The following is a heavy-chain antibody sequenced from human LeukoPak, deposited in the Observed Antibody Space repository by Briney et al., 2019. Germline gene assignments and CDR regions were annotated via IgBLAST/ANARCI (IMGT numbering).Heavy chain of an antibody. CDR2: TSSSDPGT. CDR1: GFPLSSYA. Sequence: GGSLRLSCAASGFPLSSYAMSWVRQASGKGLEWVSATSSSDPGTYYADSVRGRFTISRDNSKNTLYLQLNSLRVEDAAVYYCARRAGAYSHPYDYWGQGTLVTVSS. V-gene: IGHV3-23*01. J-gene: IGHJ4*02. D-gene: IGHD4/OR15-4a*01. CDR3: ARRAGAYSHPYDY.